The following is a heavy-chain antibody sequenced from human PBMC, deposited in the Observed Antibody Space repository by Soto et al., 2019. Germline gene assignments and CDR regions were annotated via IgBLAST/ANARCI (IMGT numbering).Heavy chain of an antibody. J-gene: IGHJ1*01. Sequence: GGSLRLSCTASGFTFSAYSMNWVRQAPGKGLEWVSSISGSSSYIYYADSVKGRLTISRDNAENSVYLQMNNLRAEDTAVYYCARDPADLWEPDKSFQYWGMGTRVTVSS. D-gene: IGHD1-26*01. CDR2: ISGSSSYI. V-gene: IGHV3-21*01. CDR1: GFTFSAYS. CDR3: ARDPADLWEPDKSFQY.